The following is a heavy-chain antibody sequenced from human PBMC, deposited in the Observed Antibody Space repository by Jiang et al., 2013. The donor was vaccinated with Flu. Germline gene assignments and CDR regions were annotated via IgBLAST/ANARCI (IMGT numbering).Heavy chain of an antibody. Sequence: SLTCTVSGGSISSYYWSWIRQPPGKGLEWIGYIYYSGSTNYNPSLKSRVTISVDTSKNQFSLKLSSVTTADTAVYYCARAGVAGTGGGYYYYYGMDVWGQGTTVTVSS. CDR3: ARAGVAGTGGGYYYYYGMDV. V-gene: IGHV4-59*01. D-gene: IGHD6-19*01. J-gene: IGHJ6*02. CDR2: IYYSGST. CDR1: GGSISSYY.